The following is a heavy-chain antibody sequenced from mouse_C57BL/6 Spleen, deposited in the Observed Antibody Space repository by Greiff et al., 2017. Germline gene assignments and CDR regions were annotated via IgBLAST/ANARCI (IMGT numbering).Heavy chain of an antibody. CDR1: GFNIKDDY. CDR2: IDPENGDT. CDR3: TTLYGNYAY. D-gene: IGHD2-1*01. J-gene: IGHJ2*01. V-gene: IGHV14-4*01. Sequence: VQLKQSGAELVRPGASVKLSCTASGFNIKDDYMHWVKQRPEQGLEWIGWIDPENGDTEYASKFQGKATITADTSSNTAYLQLSSLTSEDTAVYYCTTLYGNYAYWGQGTTLTVSS.